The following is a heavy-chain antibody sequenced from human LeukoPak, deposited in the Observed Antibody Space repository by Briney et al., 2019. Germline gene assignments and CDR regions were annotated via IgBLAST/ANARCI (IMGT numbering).Heavy chain of an antibody. CDR2: INHSGST. CDR1: GGSFSGYY. J-gene: IGHJ4*02. Sequence: SETLSLTCAVYGGSFSGYYWSWIRQPPGKGLEWIGEINHSGSTNYNPSLKSRVTISVDTSKNQFSLKLSSVTAADTAVYYCARGFSEYGHTIFDYWGQGTLVTVSS. V-gene: IGHV4-34*01. CDR3: ARGFSEYGHTIFDY. D-gene: IGHD4-17*01.